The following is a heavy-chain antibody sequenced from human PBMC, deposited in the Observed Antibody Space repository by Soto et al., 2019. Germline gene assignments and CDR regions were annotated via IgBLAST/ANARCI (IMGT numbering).Heavy chain of an antibody. CDR3: ARRHDSTLDAFDI. CDR2: INPNSGGT. D-gene: IGHD3-22*01. Sequence: ASVKVSCTASGYTFTGYYIHWVRQAPGQGLEWMGWINPNSGGTKYAQKFQDWVTMTRDTSISTAYMELRRLRSDDTAVYYCARRHDSTLDAFDIWGQGTMVTVSS. CDR1: GYTFTGYY. J-gene: IGHJ3*02. V-gene: IGHV1-2*04.